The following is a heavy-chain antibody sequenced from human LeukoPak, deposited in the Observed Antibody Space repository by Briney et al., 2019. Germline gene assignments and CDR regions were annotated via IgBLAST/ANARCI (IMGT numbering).Heavy chain of an antibody. CDR3: TRVRSGNDFDY. D-gene: IGHD3-10*01. V-gene: IGHV3-49*04. CDR2: IRSKAYGGTT. CDR1: GFTFGDYA. J-gene: IGHJ4*02. Sequence: GGSLRLPCTTSGFTFGDYAMSWVRQAPGKGLEWVGFIRSKAYGGTTQYAASVKGRFTISRDDSKSIAYLQMSSLKTEDTAVYYCTRVRSGNDFDYWGQGTLVSVSS.